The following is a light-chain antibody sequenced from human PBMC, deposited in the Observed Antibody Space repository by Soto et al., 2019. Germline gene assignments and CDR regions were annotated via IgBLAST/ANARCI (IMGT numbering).Light chain of an antibody. V-gene: IGLV2-8*01. CDR1: SSDVGGYSY. CDR3: SSYAGSSNV. Sequence: QPALTQPPSASGSPGQSVAISCTGTSSDVGGYSYVSWYQQHPGKAPKLMIYEVNKRPSGVPDRFSGSKSGNTASLTVSGLQAEDEADYYCSSYAGSSNVFGTGTKVTVL. CDR2: EVN. J-gene: IGLJ1*01.